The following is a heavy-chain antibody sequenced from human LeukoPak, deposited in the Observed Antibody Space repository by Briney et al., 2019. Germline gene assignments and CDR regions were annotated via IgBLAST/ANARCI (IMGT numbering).Heavy chain of an antibody. Sequence: GGSLRFSCAAFGFIFSSYGMHWVRQAPGKGLEWVAVMWYDGSNKYYADSVKGRFTISRDNSKNTLYLQMNSLRAEDTAVYYCARSYYYDSSHTVDYWGQGTLVTVSS. J-gene: IGHJ4*02. CDR1: GFIFSSYG. D-gene: IGHD3-22*01. CDR3: ARSYYYDSSHTVDY. CDR2: MWYDGSNK. V-gene: IGHV3-33*01.